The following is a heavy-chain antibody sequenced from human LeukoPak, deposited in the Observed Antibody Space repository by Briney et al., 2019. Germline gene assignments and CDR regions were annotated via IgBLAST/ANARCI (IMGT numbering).Heavy chain of an antibody. J-gene: IGHJ4*02. Sequence: SETLSLTCAVYGGSFSGYYWSWIRQPPGKGLEWIGEINHSGSTNYNPSLKSRVTMSVDTSKNQVSLKLSSVTAADTAVYYCARQSGSYRLLDYWGQGTLVTVSS. D-gene: IGHD1-26*01. CDR3: ARQSGSYRLLDY. CDR1: GGSFSGYY. CDR2: INHSGST. V-gene: IGHV4-34*01.